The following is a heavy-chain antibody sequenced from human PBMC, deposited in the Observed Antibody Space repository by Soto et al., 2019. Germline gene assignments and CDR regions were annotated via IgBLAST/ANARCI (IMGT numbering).Heavy chain of an antibody. CDR3: VGTGTTDDF. Sequence: KPSETLSLTCTVSGASVNTGDYYWSYIRQPPGKGLEWLGYIFYSGDTYYNPSLKSRATISLNTSRNQFSLTLTSVTDADTAVYYCVGTGTTDDFWGQGTLVIVSS. V-gene: IGHV4-30-4*01. J-gene: IGHJ1*01. CDR2: IFYSGDT. D-gene: IGHD1-7*01. CDR1: GASVNTGDYY.